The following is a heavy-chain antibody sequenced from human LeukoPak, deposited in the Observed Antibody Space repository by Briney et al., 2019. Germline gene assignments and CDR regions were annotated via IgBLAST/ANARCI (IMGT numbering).Heavy chain of an antibody. CDR2: IYYSGST. J-gene: IGHJ4*02. Sequence: SETLSLTCTVSGGSVSSGSYYWSWIRQPPGKGLEWIGYIYYSGSTNYNPSLKSPVTISADTSKNQFSLKLSSVTAADTAVYYCARSVAAAGFDYWGQGTLVTVSS. D-gene: IGHD6-13*01. CDR3: ARSVAAAGFDY. CDR1: GGSVSSGSYY. V-gene: IGHV4-61*01.